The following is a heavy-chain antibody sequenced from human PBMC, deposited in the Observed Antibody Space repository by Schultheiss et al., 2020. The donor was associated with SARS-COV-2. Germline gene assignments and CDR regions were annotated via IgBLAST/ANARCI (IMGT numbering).Heavy chain of an antibody. V-gene: IGHV4-38-2*02. CDR2: IYHSGST. CDR3: AREGSGGNWFDP. CDR1: GYSISIGYY. D-gene: IGHD2-15*01. J-gene: IGHJ5*02. Sequence: SETLSLTCAVSGYSISIGYYWGWIRQPPGKGLEWIGSIYHSGSTYYNPSLTSRVTISVDTSKNQFSLKLSSVTAADTSVYYCAREGSGGNWFDPWGQGTPVTVSS.